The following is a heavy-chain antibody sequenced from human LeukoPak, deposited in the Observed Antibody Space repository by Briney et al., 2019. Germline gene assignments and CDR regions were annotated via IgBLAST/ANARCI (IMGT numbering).Heavy chain of an antibody. CDR2: IRYDGSNK. D-gene: IGHD4-17*01. CDR1: GFTFSSYG. V-gene: IGHV3-30*02. J-gene: IGHJ5*02. CDR3: AKGIRRTTVTRGWFDP. Sequence: GGSLRLSCAASGFTFSSYGMHWVRQAPGKGLEWVAFIRYDGSNKYYADSVKGRFTISRDNSKNTLYLQMNSLRAEDTAVYYCAKGIRRTTVTRGWFDPWGQGTLVTVSS.